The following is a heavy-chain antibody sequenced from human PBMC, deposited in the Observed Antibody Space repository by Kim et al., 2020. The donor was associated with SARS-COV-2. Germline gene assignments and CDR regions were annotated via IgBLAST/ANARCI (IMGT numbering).Heavy chain of an antibody. CDR3: AKPLFLEWLSEHDAFDI. D-gene: IGHD3-3*01. CDR1: GFTFSSYA. V-gene: IGHV3-23*01. CDR2: ISGSGGST. J-gene: IGHJ3*02. Sequence: GGSLRLSCAASGFTFSSYAMSWVRQAPGKGLEWVSAISGSGGSTYYADSVKGRFTISRDNSKNTLYLQMNSLRAEDTAVYYCAKPLFLEWLSEHDAFDIWGQETMVTVSS.